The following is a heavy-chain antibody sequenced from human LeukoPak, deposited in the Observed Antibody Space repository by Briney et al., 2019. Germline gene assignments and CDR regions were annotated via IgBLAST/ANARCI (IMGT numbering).Heavy chain of an antibody. Sequence: GGSLRLPCAASGFTFSSYEMNWVRQAPVKGLEWVSYISSSGSTIYYADSVKGRFTISRDNAKNSLYLQMNSLRAEDTAVYYCAELGITMIGGVWGKGTTVTISS. CDR3: AELGITMIGGV. V-gene: IGHV3-48*03. CDR2: ISSSGSTI. CDR1: GFTFSSYE. D-gene: IGHD3-10*02. J-gene: IGHJ6*04.